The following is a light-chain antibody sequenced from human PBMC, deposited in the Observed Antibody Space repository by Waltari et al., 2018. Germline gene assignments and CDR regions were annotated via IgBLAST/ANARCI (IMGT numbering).Light chain of an antibody. CDR2: DVK. Sequence: QSALTQPRSVSGSPGQSVTVSCTGTSSDVGAYNYVSWYQQNPGKAPKLMIYDVKRRPSGVPDRFSGSKSGNTASLTISGLQAEDEADYYCCSYAGGYNFGVFGTGTKVTV. J-gene: IGLJ1*01. CDR1: SSDVGAYNY. CDR3: CSYAGGYNFGV. V-gene: IGLV2-11*01.